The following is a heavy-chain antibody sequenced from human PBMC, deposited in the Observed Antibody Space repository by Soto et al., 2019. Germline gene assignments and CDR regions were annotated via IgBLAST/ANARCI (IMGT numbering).Heavy chain of an antibody. CDR2: ISSSSSTI. D-gene: IGHD3-10*01. J-gene: IGHJ4*02. Sequence: EVQLVESGGGLVQPGGSLRLSCAASGFTFSSYSMNWVRQAPGKGLEWVSYISSSSSTIYYADSVKGRFTIYRDNAKNSLYLQMNSLRDEDTAVYYCARDPSAYYYGSGSYSPSDYWGQGTLVTVSS. V-gene: IGHV3-48*02. CDR1: GFTFSSYS. CDR3: ARDPSAYYYGSGSYSPSDY.